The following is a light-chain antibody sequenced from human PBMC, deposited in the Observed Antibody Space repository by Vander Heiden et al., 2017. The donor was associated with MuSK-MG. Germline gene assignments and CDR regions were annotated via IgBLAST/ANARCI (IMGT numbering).Light chain of an antibody. CDR1: QSVSSSY. CDR3: QQDGNSWT. V-gene: IGKV3-20*01. J-gene: IGKJ1*01. Sequence: EFVLTQFPAPLSLSPGERATLSCRASQSVSSSYLAWYQQKPGQAPRLLIYGASSRANGIPDRFSGSGSGTDFTLTISRLEPEDFAVYYWQQDGNSWTFGQGTKVEIK. CDR2: GAS.